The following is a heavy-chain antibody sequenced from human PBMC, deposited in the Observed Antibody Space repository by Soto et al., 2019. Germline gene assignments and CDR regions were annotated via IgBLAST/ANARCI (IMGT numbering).Heavy chain of an antibody. CDR3: ARDTVYYGSGSYFSPGYYYGMDV. D-gene: IGHD3-10*01. CDR1: GYTFTSYG. J-gene: IGHJ6*02. CDR2: ISAYNGNT. Sequence: QVKLVQSGAEVKKPGASVKVSCKASGYTFTSYGISWVRQAPGQGLEWMGWISAYNGNTNYAQKLQGRVTMTTDTSTSTAYMELRSLRSDDTAVYYCARDTVYYGSGSYFSPGYYYGMDVWGQGTTVTVSS. V-gene: IGHV1-18*01.